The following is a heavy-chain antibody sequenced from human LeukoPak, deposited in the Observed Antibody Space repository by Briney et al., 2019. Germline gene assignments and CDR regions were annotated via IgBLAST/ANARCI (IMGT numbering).Heavy chain of an antibody. CDR1: GGSISSYY. CDR2: IYNSGST. D-gene: IGHD5-18*01. Sequence: SETLSLTCTVSGGSISSYYWNWIRQPPGKGLEWIGNIYNSGSTNYNPSLKSRVTISVDTSKNQFSLKLASVTAADTAVYYCAKAGGYSYGYFDYWGQGTLVTVSS. J-gene: IGHJ4*02. CDR3: AKAGGYSYGYFDY. V-gene: IGHV4-59*01.